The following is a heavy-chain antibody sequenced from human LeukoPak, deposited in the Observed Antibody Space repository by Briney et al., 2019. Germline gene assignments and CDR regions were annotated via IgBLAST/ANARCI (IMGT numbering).Heavy chain of an antibody. J-gene: IGHJ4*02. CDR1: GFTFSSYS. CDR3: AKPRPLAYCGGDCYSPGDY. Sequence: GGSLRLSCAASGFTFSSYSMNWVRQAPGKGLEWVSAISGSGGSTYYADSVKGRFTISRDNSKNTLYLQMNSLRAEDTAVYYCAKPRPLAYCGGDCYSPGDYWGQGTLVTVSS. CDR2: ISGSGGST. D-gene: IGHD2-21*02. V-gene: IGHV3-23*01.